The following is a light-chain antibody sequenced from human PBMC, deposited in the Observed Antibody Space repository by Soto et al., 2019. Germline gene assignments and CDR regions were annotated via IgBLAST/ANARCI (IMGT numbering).Light chain of an antibody. CDR2: DAS. CDR1: QSVSSS. J-gene: IGKJ3*01. CDR3: QQRSNWPPEVT. Sequence: EIVLTQSPYTLSMSPGERATLSCRASQSVSSSLAWYQQKPGQAPRLLIYDASKRATGIPARFSGSGSGTDFTLTISSLEPEDFAVYYCQQRSNWPPEVTFGPGTKVDIK. V-gene: IGKV3-11*01.